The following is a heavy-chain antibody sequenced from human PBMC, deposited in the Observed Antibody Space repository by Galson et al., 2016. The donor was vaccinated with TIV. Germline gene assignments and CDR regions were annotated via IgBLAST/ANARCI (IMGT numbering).Heavy chain of an antibody. D-gene: IGHD1-14*01. CDR3: AKGAKDHVYHGMDV. J-gene: IGHJ6*02. CDR2: INWSSAST. Sequence: SLRLSCAASGFAFDAYAMHWVRQPPGKGLEWVSGINWSSASTGYAGSVKGRFTISRDNAKNSLYLQMRSLRPEDTALYYCAKGAKDHVYHGMDVWGQGTTVSVSS. CDR1: GFAFDAYA. V-gene: IGHV3-9*01.